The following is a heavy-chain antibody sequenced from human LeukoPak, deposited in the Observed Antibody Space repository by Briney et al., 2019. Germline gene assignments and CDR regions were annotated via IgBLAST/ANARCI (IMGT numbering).Heavy chain of an antibody. J-gene: IGHJ3*02. D-gene: IGHD2-15*01. CDR2: IYYSGST. Sequence: TSETLSLTCTVSGGSISSSSYYWGWIRQPPGKGLEWIGSIYYSGSTYYNPSLKSRVTISVDTSKNQFSLKLSSVTPEDTAVYYCARGYCSGGTCLGDDIWGQGTMVTVSS. CDR1: GGSISSSSYY. CDR3: ARGYCSGGTCLGDDI. V-gene: IGHV4-39*01.